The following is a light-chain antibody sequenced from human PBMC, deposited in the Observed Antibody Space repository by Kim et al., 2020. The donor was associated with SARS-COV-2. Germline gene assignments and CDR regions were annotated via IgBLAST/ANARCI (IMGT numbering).Light chain of an antibody. Sequence: RVNISCSGRSANIGSNNVYWYQQLPGAAPKLLSYTNEQRPAGVPDRFSGSKSGTSASLAISGLRTEDEATYYCAAWDDTLSGFLAFGGGTQLTVL. CDR2: TNE. V-gene: IGLV1-47*01. CDR1: SANIGSNN. J-gene: IGLJ2*01. CDR3: AAWDDTLSGFLA.